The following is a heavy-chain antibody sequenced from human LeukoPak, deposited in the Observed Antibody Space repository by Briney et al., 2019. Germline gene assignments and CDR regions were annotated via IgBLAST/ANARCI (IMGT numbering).Heavy chain of an antibody. J-gene: IGHJ5*02. Sequence: SVKVSCKASGGTFSSYAISWVRQAPGQGLEWMGRIIPIFGTANYAQKFQGRVTITTDESTSTAYMELSSLRSEGTAVYYCASGGYDFWSGPNWFDPWGQGTLVTVSS. D-gene: IGHD3-3*01. V-gene: IGHV1-69*05. CDR1: GGTFSSYA. CDR3: ASGGYDFWSGPNWFDP. CDR2: IIPIFGTA.